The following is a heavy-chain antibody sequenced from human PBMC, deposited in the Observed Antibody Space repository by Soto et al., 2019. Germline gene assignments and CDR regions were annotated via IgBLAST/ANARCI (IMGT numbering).Heavy chain of an antibody. CDR1: GFTFDDYA. J-gene: IGHJ1*01. Sequence: GGSLRLSCAASGFTFDDYAMHWVRQAPGKGLEWVSGISWNSGSIGYADSVKGRFTISRDNAKNSLYLQMNSLRAEDTALYYCAKDSYDILTGDFQHWGQGTLVTVSS. D-gene: IGHD3-9*01. CDR2: ISWNSGSI. CDR3: AKDSYDILTGDFQH. V-gene: IGHV3-9*01.